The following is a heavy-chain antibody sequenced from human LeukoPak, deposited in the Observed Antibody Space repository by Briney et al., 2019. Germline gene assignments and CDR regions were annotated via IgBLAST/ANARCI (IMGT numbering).Heavy chain of an antibody. CDR3: ARLRRDGYNHFDY. CDR2: IYYSGST. D-gene: IGHD5-24*01. J-gene: IGHJ4*02. V-gene: IGHV4-39*01. CDR1: GGSISSSSYY. Sequence: PSGTLSLTCTVSGGSISSSSYYWGWIRQPPGKGLEWIGSIYYSGSTYYNPSLKSRVTISVDTSKNQFSLKLSSVTAADTAVYYCARLRRDGYNHFDYWGQGTLVTVSS.